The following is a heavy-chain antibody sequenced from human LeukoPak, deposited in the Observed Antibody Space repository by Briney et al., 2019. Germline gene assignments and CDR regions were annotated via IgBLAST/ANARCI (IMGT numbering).Heavy chain of an antibody. D-gene: IGHD7-27*01. V-gene: IGHV4-39*07. CDR2: IYYSGST. Sequence: PSETLSLTCTVSGVTIGNDYYYWGWIRQPPGKGLEWIGSIYYSGSTYYNPSLKSRVTISVDTSKNQVSLNLTSVTAADTAVYYCARDFPDTNRYGLGYYGIDVWGQGTTVTVSS. CDR3: ARDFPDTNRYGLGYYGIDV. CDR1: GVTIGNDYYY. J-gene: IGHJ6*02.